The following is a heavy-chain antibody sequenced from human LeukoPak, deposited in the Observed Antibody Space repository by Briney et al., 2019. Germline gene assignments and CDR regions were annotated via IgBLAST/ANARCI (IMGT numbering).Heavy chain of an antibody. CDR2: INHSGST. CDR1: GGSFSGYY. J-gene: IGHJ5*02. V-gene: IGHV4-34*01. CDR3: ARGLKLYYYDSSGYWFDP. D-gene: IGHD3-22*01. Sequence: SETLSLTCAVYGGSFSGYYWSWIRQPPGKGLEWIGEINHSGSTNYNPSLKSRVTMSVDTSKNQFSLKLSSVTAADTAVYYCARGLKLYYYDSSGYWFDPWGQGTLVTVSS.